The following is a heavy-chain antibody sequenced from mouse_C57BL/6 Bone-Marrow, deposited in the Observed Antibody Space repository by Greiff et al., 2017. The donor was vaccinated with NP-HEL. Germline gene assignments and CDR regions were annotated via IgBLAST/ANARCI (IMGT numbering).Heavy chain of an antibody. V-gene: IGHV14-2*01. Sequence: EVKLMESGAELVKPGASVKLSCTASGFNIKDYYMHWVKQRTEQGLEWIGRIDPEDGETKYAPKFPGQATITADTSSNTAYLQLSSLTSEDTAVYYCARSLYYYGSSYGFAYWGQGTLVTVSA. J-gene: IGHJ3*01. CDR1: GFNIKDYY. CDR2: IDPEDGET. D-gene: IGHD1-1*01. CDR3: ARSLYYYGSSYGFAY.